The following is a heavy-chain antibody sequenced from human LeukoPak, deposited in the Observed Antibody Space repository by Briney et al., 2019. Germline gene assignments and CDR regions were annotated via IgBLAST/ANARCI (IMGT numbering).Heavy chain of an antibody. CDR2: IYYSGST. J-gene: IGHJ6*03. V-gene: IGHV4-59*01. Sequence: ASETLSLTCTVSGGSISSYYWSWIRQPPGKGLEWIGYIYYSGSTNYNPSLKRRVTISVDTSKNQFSLKLSSVTAADTAVYYCARVEEGYGSGRRENYYYYYMDVWGKGTTVTISS. CDR1: GGSISSYY. D-gene: IGHD3-10*01. CDR3: ARVEEGYGSGRRENYYYYYMDV.